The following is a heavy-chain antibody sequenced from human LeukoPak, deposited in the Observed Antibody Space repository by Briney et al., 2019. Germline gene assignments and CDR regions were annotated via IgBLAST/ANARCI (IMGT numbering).Heavy chain of an antibody. Sequence: SETLSLTCTVSGGSIFTYYWSWLRQPPGKGLQCIGYIYNSGSTNYNPSLTGGGNISVETSKKKCSLNVTSVTAADTAVYYCARLTARGFWFFDLWGRGTLVTVSS. CDR1: GGSIFTYY. D-gene: IGHD5-12*01. J-gene: IGHJ2*01. V-gene: IGHV4-59*01. CDR3: ARLTARGFWFFDL. CDR2: IYNSGST.